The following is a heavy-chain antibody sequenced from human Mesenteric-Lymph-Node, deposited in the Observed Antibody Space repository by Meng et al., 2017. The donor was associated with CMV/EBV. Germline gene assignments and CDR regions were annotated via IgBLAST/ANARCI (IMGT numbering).Heavy chain of an antibody. J-gene: IGHJ4*02. V-gene: IGHV3-74*01. CDR3: ARDMGIAATTLDH. D-gene: IGHD6-13*01. Sequence: GESLKISCAASGFTFSSFGMHWVRQAPGKGLVWVSRINNDGSNTIYADSVKGRFTVSRDNAKNTLYLQMNSLRAEDTGVYYCARDMGIAATTLDHWGQGTLVTVSS. CDR2: INNDGSNT. CDR1: GFTFSSFG.